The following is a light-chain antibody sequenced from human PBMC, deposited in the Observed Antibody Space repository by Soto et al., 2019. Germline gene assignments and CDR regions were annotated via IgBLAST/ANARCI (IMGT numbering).Light chain of an antibody. Sequence: AIQMTQSPSSLSASVGDRVTITCRASQVIRNDLGWYQQKPGKAPKLLIYAASTLHSGVPSRFSGSGSATEFTLTISTLHPDDFASYYCVQDYDSPRTFGEGTKVDIK. V-gene: IGKV1-6*01. CDR2: AAS. J-gene: IGKJ1*01. CDR3: VQDYDSPRT. CDR1: QVIRND.